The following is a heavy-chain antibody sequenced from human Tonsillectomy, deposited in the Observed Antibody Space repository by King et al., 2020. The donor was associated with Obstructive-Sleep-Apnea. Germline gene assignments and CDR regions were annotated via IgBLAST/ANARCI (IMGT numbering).Heavy chain of an antibody. Sequence: TLKESGPTLVKPTQTLTLTCTFSGFSLSTSGVGVGWSRQPPGKAREWLALIYWDDDKRYSPSLKSRLTITKDTSKNQVVLTMTNMDPVDTAKYYCAHRPGMIRGESRVYFDYWGQGTLVTVSS. CDR1: GFSLSTSGVG. D-gene: IGHD3-10*01. CDR2: IYWDDDK. J-gene: IGHJ4*02. CDR3: AHRPGMIRGESRVYFDY. V-gene: IGHV2-5*02.